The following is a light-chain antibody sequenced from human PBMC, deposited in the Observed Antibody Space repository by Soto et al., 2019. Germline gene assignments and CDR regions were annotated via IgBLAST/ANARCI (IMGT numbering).Light chain of an antibody. J-gene: IGKJ2*01. Sequence: DIQMTQSPSTLFASVGDRVTITCRASQSVRNWLAWYQQKPGRAPQLLIYDSSTLEPGVPSRFRGSGSGTEFTLTISSLQSEDCAVYYCQQYDDWPPMYTVGQGTKVDI. CDR2: DSS. V-gene: IGKV1-5*01. CDR3: QQYDDWPPMYT. CDR1: QSVRNW.